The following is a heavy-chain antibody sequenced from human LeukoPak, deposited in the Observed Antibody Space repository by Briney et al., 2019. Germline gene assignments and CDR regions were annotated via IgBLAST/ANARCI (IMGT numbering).Heavy chain of an antibody. J-gene: IGHJ5*02. V-gene: IGHV3-7*05. CDR2: IKQDGSEE. CDR1: EFTFRTSW. D-gene: IGHD2-15*01. CDR3: ARVGETGGWFDP. Sequence: GGSLRLSCTASEFTFRTSWMSWVRQAPGKGLEWVAKIKQDGSEEYYLDSVKGRFTISRDNAKNLLYLQMNSLRAEDTAVYYCARVGETGGWFDPWGQGTLVTVSS.